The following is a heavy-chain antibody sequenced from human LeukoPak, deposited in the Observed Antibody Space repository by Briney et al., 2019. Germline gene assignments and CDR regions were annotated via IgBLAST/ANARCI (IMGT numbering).Heavy chain of an antibody. CDR2: INWNGGST. CDR3: ARGKYNWNDDYYYYYMDV. Sequence: PGGSLRLSCAASGFTFSSYWMHWVRQAPGKGLEWVSGINWNGGSTGYADSVKGRFTISRDNAKNSLYLQMNSLRAEDTALYYCARGKYNWNDDYYYYYMDVWGKGTTVTVSS. J-gene: IGHJ6*03. CDR1: GFTFSSYW. V-gene: IGHV3-20*04. D-gene: IGHD1-1*01.